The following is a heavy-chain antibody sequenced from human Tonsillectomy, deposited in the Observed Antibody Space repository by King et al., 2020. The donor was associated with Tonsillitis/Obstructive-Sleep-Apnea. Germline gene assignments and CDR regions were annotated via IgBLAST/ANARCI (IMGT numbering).Heavy chain of an antibody. CDR3: AREQGCTNGVCYTRLFDY. CDR2: TYYRSKWYN. J-gene: IGHJ4*02. D-gene: IGHD2-8*01. Sequence: VQLQQSGPGLVKPSQPLSLTCAISGDSVSSNSAAWNWIRQSPSRGLEWLGRTYYRSKWYNDYAVSVRSRITINPETSKNQFSLQLNSLTPEDTAVYYCAREQGCTNGVCYTRLFDYWGQGTLVTVSS. CDR1: GDSVSSNSAA. V-gene: IGHV6-1*01.